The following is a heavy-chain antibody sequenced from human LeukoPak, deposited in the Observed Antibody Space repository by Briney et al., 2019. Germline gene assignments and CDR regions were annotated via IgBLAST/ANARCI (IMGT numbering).Heavy chain of an antibody. D-gene: IGHD3-3*01. CDR3: AGAPYNFWSAYLDY. CDR1: GYSISSVYY. J-gene: IGHJ4*02. Sequence: SETLSLTCAVSGYSISSVYYWGWIRQPPGKGLEWIGSISHSGSTYYSPSLKSRLTISVDTSKNQFSLKLSSVTAADTAVYYCAGAPYNFWSAYLDYWGQGTLVTVSS. V-gene: IGHV4-38-2*01. CDR2: ISHSGST.